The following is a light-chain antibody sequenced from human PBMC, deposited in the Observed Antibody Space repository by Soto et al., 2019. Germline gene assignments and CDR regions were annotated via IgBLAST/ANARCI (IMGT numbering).Light chain of an antibody. CDR2: GSS. Sequence: QSVLTQPPSVSGAPGQRVTISCTGSSSNIGAGYDVHWYQQLPGTAPKLLIYGSSNRPSGVPDRFSGSKSGASASLAITGLQAEDEAEYYCQSYASSQDYDSRLSGVVFGGGTNLTVL. V-gene: IGLV1-40*01. CDR1: SSNIGAGYD. CDR3: QSYASSQDYDSRLSGVV. J-gene: IGLJ2*01.